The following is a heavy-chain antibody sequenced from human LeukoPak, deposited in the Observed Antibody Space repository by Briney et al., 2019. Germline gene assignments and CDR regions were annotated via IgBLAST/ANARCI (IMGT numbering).Heavy chain of an antibody. CDR1: GGSISSSSYY. CDR3: ATSYCGGDCHTRNWFDP. D-gene: IGHD2-21*01. J-gene: IGHJ5*02. Sequence: PSETLSLTCTVSGGSISSSSYYWGWIRQPPGKGLEWIGTIYYSGSTYYNPSLKSRVTISVDTSKNQFSLKLSSVTAADTAVYYCATSYCGGDCHTRNWFDPWGQGTLVTVSS. CDR2: IYYSGST. V-gene: IGHV4-39*01.